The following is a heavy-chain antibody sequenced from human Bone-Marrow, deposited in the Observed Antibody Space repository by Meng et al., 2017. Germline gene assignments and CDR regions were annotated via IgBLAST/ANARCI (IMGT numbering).Heavy chain of an antibody. CDR3: TTGGGADS. V-gene: IGHV3-15*01. D-gene: IGHD3-16*01. J-gene: IGHJ4*02. CDR1: GFTFAGSD. CDR2: IKSKTDGGTT. Sequence: VHLVESGGGVVQPGRSLRLSCAASGFTFAGSDMHWVRQAPGKGLEWVGRIKSKTDGGTTDHAAPVKGRFTISRDDSKNMLYLQMNSLNTEDSAVYYCTTGGGADSWGQGTLVTVSS.